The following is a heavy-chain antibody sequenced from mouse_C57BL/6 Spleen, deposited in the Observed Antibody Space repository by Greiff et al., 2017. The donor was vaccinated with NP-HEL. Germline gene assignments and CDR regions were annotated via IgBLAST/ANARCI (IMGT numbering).Heavy chain of an antibody. CDR2: ISSGSSTI. CDR3: ARRYGSSSYYYAMDY. V-gene: IGHV5-17*01. D-gene: IGHD1-1*01. CDR1: GFTFSDYG. Sequence: DVKLVESGGGLVKPGGSLKLSCAASGFTFSDYGMHWVRQAPEKGLEWVAYISSGSSTIYYADTVKGRFTISRDNAKNTLFLQMTSLRSEDTAMYYCARRYGSSSYYYAMDYWGQGTSVTVSS. J-gene: IGHJ4*01.